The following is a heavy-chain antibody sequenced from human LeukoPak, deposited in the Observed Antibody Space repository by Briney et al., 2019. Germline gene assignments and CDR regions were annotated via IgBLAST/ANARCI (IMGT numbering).Heavy chain of an antibody. V-gene: IGHV5-51*01. CDR1: GYSFINYW. Sequence: GESLKISCKGSGYSFINYWIGWVRQMPGKGLEWMGIIYPGDSDTRYSPSFQGQVTISADKSISTAYLQWSSLKASDTAMYYCARVHRVKYNWFDPWGQGTLVTVSS. CDR3: ARVHRVKYNWFDP. D-gene: IGHD2-21*01. CDR2: IYPGDSDT. J-gene: IGHJ5*02.